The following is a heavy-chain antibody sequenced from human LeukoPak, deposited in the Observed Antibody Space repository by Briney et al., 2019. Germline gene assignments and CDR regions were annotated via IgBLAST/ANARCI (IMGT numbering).Heavy chain of an antibody. D-gene: IGHD6-19*01. Sequence: PSETLSLTCTVSGGSISRYYWSWIRQPPGGGLEWIGYTHYSESTNYNPSHKSRVTISVDTSKNQFSLKLRSVTPADTAVYYCVRGGGWDAWFDPWGQGTLVTVSS. CDR1: GGSISRYY. J-gene: IGHJ5*02. V-gene: IGHV4-59*01. CDR2: THYSEST. CDR3: VRGGGWDAWFDP.